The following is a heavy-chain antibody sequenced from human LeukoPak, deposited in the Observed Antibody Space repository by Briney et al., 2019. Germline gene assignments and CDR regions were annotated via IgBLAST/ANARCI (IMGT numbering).Heavy chain of an antibody. D-gene: IGHD3-22*01. V-gene: IGHV4-34*01. Sequence: PSETLSLTCAVYGGSFSGYYWTWIRQPPGKGLEWIGEINHSGITRYNPSLKSRITISVDTSKNQFSLKLISVTAADTAVYYCAKSNGYGLIDIWGQGTMVTVSS. CDR3: AKSNGYGLIDI. J-gene: IGHJ3*02. CDR1: GGSFSGYY. CDR2: INHSGIT.